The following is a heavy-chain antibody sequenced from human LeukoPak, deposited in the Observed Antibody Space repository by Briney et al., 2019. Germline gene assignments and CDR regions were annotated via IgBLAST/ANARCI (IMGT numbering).Heavy chain of an antibody. CDR2: IKQEGSEK. Sequence: GDSLRLSCAASGFTFSSYLMSCVRQAPGKGLEWVANIKQEGSEKYYGDYVKGRFNISRDEAENSVYLQMNRLRAEDTAVYYCARDHLYSGNDRTQNAFDIWGQGTMVTVSS. CDR1: GFTFSSYL. CDR3: ARDHLYSGNDRTQNAFDI. V-gene: IGHV3-7*05. J-gene: IGHJ3*02. D-gene: IGHD5-12*01.